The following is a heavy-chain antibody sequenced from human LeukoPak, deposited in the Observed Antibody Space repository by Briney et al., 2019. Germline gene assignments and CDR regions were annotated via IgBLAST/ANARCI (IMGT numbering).Heavy chain of an antibody. CDR1: GGSIRSSSYY. D-gene: IGHD7-27*01. V-gene: IGHV4-39*01. J-gene: IGHJ3*02. CDR3: ARQRLGGSGAFDI. Sequence: PSETLSLTCTVSGGSIRSSSYYWGWIRQPPGKGLEWIGSIYYSGSTYYNPSLKSRDTISVDTSKNQFSLKLSSVTAADTAVYYCARQRLGGSGAFDIWGQGTMVTVSS. CDR2: IYYSGST.